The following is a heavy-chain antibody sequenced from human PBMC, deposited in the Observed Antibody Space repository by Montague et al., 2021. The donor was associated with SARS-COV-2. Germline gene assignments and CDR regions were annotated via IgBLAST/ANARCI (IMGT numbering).Heavy chain of an antibody. CDR1: GFTFSSYA. V-gene: IGHV3-23*01. J-gene: IGHJ3*02. CDR3: AKDPARVTIFGVVIIESIAFDI. D-gene: IGHD3-3*01. Sequence: SLGLSCAASGFTFSSYAMSWVRQAPGKGLEWVSAISGSGGSTYYADSVKGRFTISRDNSKNTLYLQMNSLRAEDTAVYYCAKDPARVTIFGVVIIESIAFDIWGQGTMVTVSS. CDR2: ISGSGGST.